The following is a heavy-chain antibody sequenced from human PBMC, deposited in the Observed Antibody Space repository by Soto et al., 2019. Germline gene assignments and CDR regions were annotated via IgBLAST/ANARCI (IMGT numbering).Heavy chain of an antibody. CDR1: GFTFSTYA. D-gene: IGHD4-17*01. CDR2: ISASGGET. V-gene: IGHV3-23*01. Sequence: GGSLRLSCAGSGFTFSTYAMSWVRQAPGKGLEWVSAISASGGETYYADSLRGRFTISRDNSINTLYLQMNSLRTEDTAVYYCAHPRGYGVFDAYDIWGQGALVTVSS. J-gene: IGHJ3*02. CDR3: AHPRGYGVFDAYDI.